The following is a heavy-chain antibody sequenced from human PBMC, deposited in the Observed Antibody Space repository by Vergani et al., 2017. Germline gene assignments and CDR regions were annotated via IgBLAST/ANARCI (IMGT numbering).Heavy chain of an antibody. CDR2: IWHDGSNE. J-gene: IGHJ3*02. Sequence: VQLVESGGGVVQPGKSLSLSCETSGFIFSDYVMHWVRQAPGKGLEWVAGIWHDGSNEKYVDSVQGRFTISRDNSKNTLFLHMNSLRPEDTAVYYCAKVGRSEVAGTFGAFDIWGQGTMVTVSS. D-gene: IGHD6-19*01. V-gene: IGHV3-33*03. CDR3: AKVGRSEVAGTFGAFDI. CDR1: GFIFSDYV.